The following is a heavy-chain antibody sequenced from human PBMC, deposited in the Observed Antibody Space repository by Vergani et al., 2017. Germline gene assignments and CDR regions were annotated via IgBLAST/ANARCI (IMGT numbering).Heavy chain of an antibody. CDR2: ISGSGGST. J-gene: IGHJ3*02. CDR3: AKGVIVVVPAAMGKGYSYGNAFDI. V-gene: IGHV3-23*01. D-gene: IGHD2-2*01. Sequence: EVQMLESGGGLVHLGGSLRLSCAASGFPFSSYVMSWVRQAPGKGLEWVSAISGSGGSTYYADPVKGRFTISKDSSKNTLYLQMNSLRAEDTAVYYCAKGVIVVVPAAMGKGYSYGNAFDIWGQGTMVTVSS. CDR1: GFPFSSYV.